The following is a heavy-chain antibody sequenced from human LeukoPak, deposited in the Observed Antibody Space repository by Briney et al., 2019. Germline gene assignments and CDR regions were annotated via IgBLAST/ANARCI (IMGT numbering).Heavy chain of an antibody. J-gene: IGHJ4*02. CDR1: GFTVCSNY. CDR2: IYSGGST. CDR3: ARESNGGKIDY. D-gene: IGHD4-23*01. Sequence: PGGSLRLSCAASGFTVCSNYMSWVRQAPGKGLEWVSVIYSGGSTYYADSVKGRFTISRDNSKNTLYLQMNSLRAEDTAVYYCARESNGGKIDYWGQGTLVTVSS. V-gene: IGHV3-53*01.